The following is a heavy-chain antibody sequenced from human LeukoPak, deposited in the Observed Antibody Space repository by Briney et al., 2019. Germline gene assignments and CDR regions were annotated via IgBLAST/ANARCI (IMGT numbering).Heavy chain of an antibody. CDR2: ISDSGST. CDR1: GGSMNNYY. D-gene: IGHD4-17*01. CDR3: ARYDYGDCWFDP. J-gene: IGHJ5*02. V-gene: IGHV4-59*01. Sequence: SETLSLTCTVSGGSMNNYYWSWIRQAPGKGLEWIGYISDSGSTNYNPSFRSRVTISVDTSKNQFSLKLSSVTAADTALYYCARYDYGDCWFDPWGQGTLVTVSS.